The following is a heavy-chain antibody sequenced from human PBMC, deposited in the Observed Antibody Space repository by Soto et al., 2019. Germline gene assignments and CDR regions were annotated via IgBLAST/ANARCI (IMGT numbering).Heavy chain of an antibody. J-gene: IGHJ4*02. CDR3: ARAIRSSSWYGNFDY. CDR2: INPNSGGT. CDR1: VYTFTGYY. V-gene: IGHV1-2*04. Sequence: QVQLVQSGAEVKKPGASVKVSCKSSVYTFTGYYMHWVRQAPGQGLEWMGWINPNSGGTNYAQKLKGWVTMTKATSISTAYMELSRLRSDDTAVYYCARAIRSSSWYGNFDYWGTGTLVTVSS. D-gene: IGHD6-13*01.